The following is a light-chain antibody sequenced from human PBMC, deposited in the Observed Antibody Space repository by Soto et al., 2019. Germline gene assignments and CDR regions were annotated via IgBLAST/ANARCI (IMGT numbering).Light chain of an antibody. V-gene: IGKV3-20*01. CDR1: QWVSVSH. CDR2: GAF. CDR3: QQYGSSPQA. J-gene: IGKJ1*01. Sequence: EIVLTQSPATVSLSPGDRATLSCMASQWVSVSHLVWYPPKPGQAPRLLIHGAFTRATGIPDRFSGSGSGTDFTLTISRLEPEDFAVYYCQQYGSSPQACGQGTKGDIK.